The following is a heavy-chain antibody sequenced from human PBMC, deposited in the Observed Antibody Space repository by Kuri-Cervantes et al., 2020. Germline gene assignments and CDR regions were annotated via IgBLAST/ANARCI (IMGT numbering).Heavy chain of an antibody. V-gene: IGHV3-11*01. Sequence: TLSLTCAASGFTFSDYYMSWIRQAPGKGLEWVSYISSSGSTIYYADSVKGRFTISRDNAKNSLSLQMSSLRAEDTAVYYCARDSVRDDFWSGYYMKNAFFDYWGQGTLVTVSS. CDR1: GFTFSDYY. CDR3: ARDSVRDDFWSGYYMKNAFFDY. CDR2: ISSSGSTI. D-gene: IGHD3-3*01. J-gene: IGHJ4*02.